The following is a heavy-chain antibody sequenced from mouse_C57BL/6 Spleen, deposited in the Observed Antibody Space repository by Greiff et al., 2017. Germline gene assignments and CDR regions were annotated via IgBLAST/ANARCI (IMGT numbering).Heavy chain of an antibody. J-gene: IGHJ3*01. Sequence: EVKVVESGGGLVKPGGSLKLSCAASGFTFSDYGMHWVSQAPEKGLEWVEYISSGNSTTYYADKVKGRFTISRDNAKNTLFLQMTSLRSEDTAMYYCASDYSNSFAYWGQGTLVTVSA. V-gene: IGHV5-17*01. CDR1: GFTFSDYG. D-gene: IGHD2-5*01. CDR2: ISSGNSTT. CDR3: ASDYSNSFAY.